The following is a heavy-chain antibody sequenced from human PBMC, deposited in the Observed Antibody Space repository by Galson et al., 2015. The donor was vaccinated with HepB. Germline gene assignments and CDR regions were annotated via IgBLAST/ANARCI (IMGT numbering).Heavy chain of an antibody. V-gene: IGHV1-69*13. CDR1: GGTFSSYA. Sequence: SVKVSCKASGGTFSSYAISWVRQAPGQGLEWMGGIIPIFGTANYAQKFQGRVTITADESTSTAYMELSSLRSEDTAVYYCARVTVERRRIYYYYYGMDVWGQGTTVTVSS. J-gene: IGHJ6*02. D-gene: IGHD1-1*01. CDR3: ARVTVERRRIYYYYYGMDV. CDR2: IIPIFGTA.